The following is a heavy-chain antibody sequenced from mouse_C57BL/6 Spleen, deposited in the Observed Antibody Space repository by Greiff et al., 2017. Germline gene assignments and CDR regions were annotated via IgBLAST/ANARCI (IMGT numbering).Heavy chain of an antibody. CDR3: ARGRELRPSFDY. CDR1: GYTFTSYT. J-gene: IGHJ2*01. CDR2: INPSSGYT. Sequence: VQLQQSGAELARPGASVKMSCKASGYTFTSYTMHWVKQRPGQGLEWIGYINPSSGYTKYNQKFKDKATLTADKSSSTAYMQLSSLTSEDSAVYYCARGRELRPSFDYWGQGTTLTVSS. V-gene: IGHV1-4*01. D-gene: IGHD3-2*02.